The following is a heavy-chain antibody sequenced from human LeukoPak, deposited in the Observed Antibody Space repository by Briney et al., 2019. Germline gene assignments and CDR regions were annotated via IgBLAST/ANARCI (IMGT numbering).Heavy chain of an antibody. Sequence: SETLSLTCTVSGGSISSYYWSWIRQPPGEGLEWIGYIYYSGSTNYNPSLKSRVTISVDTSKNQFSLKLSSVTAADTAVYYCARRNWGAMYDYWGQGTLVTVSS. CDR3: ARRNWGAMYDY. CDR1: GGSISSYY. V-gene: IGHV4-59*12. D-gene: IGHD7-27*01. J-gene: IGHJ4*02. CDR2: IYYSGST.